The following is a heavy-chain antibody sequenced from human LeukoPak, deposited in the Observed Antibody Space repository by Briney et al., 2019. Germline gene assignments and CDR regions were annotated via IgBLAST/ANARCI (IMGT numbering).Heavy chain of an antibody. CDR1: GYSISSGYY. V-gene: IGHV4-38-2*02. J-gene: IGHJ5*02. D-gene: IGHD6-19*01. CDR2: INHSGST. CDR3: ASRYSSGWHPS. Sequence: KSSETLSLTCTVSGYSISSGYYWTWIRQPPGKGLEWIGEINHSGSTTYNATLKSRVTISVDTSKNQFSLKLRSVTAADTAVYYCASRYSSGWHPSWGQGTLVTVSS.